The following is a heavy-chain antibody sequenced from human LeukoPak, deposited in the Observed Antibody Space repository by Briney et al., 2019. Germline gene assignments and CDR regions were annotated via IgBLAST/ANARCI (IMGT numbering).Heavy chain of an antibody. CDR2: IYYSGNT. CDR1: GGSISTYY. CDR3: ARKISQVDV. J-gene: IGHJ6*02. V-gene: IGHV4-59*01. Sequence: PSETLSLTCTVSGGSISTYYWSWIPQPPGKGLEWIGYIYYSGNTNYNRSLRSRVTISLDTSKNQFSLKLTSVTAADTAVYYCARKISQVDVWGQGTTVTVSS.